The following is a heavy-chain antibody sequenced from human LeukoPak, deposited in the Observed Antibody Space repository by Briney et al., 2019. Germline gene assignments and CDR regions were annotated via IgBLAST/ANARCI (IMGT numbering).Heavy chain of an antibody. D-gene: IGHD3-22*01. J-gene: IGHJ4*02. CDR3: AKRVSSGSYYFDY. Sequence: GGSLRLSCAASGFTFDDYGMGWVRQAPGKGLEWVSTISAYGTYYADSVKGRFTISRDSSKNTLYLQMNSLRAEDTAVYYCAKRVSSGSYYFDYWGRGTLVTVSS. V-gene: IGHV3-23*01. CDR1: GFTFDDYG. CDR2: ISAYGT.